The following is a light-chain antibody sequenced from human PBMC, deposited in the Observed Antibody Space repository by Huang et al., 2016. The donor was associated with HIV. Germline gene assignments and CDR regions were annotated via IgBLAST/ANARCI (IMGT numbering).Light chain of an antibody. CDR3: QQRSNWPPG. Sequence: EIVLTQSPATLFLSPGERASLSCRASRSVSSYLAWYQQKPGQAPRLRIYDTSNRATGIPARFSGSGSGTDFTLTISSLEPEDFAVYYCQQRSNWPPGFGGGTKVEIK. CDR2: DTS. CDR1: RSVSSY. J-gene: IGKJ4*02. V-gene: IGKV3-11*01.